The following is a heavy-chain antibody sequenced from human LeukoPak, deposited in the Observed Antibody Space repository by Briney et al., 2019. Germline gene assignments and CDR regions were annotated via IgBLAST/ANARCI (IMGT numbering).Heavy chain of an antibody. Sequence: GASVKVSCKASGFTFTSYGFTWVREAPGQALEWLGFISAYNGNTHYTQKLQGRVTMTTDTSTNTASMGLRSLRSDDTAVYYCARGGIFYGSGSYRANNWFDPWGQGTLVTVSS. D-gene: IGHD3-10*01. V-gene: IGHV1-18*01. CDR3: ARGGIFYGSGSYRANNWFDP. CDR1: GFTFTSYG. J-gene: IGHJ5*02. CDR2: ISAYNGNT.